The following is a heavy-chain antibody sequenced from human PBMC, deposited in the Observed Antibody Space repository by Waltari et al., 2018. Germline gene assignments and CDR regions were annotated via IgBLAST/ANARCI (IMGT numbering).Heavy chain of an antibody. D-gene: IGHD6-13*01. Sequence: QVQLVQSGAEVKKPGASVKVSCKVSGYTLPEFSLPWERQAPGKGLEWMGGFDPEDGETIYAQKFQGRVTMTEDTSTDTAYMELSSLRSEDTAVYYCATGVAAVAPPGYWGQGTLVTVSS. CDR2: FDPEDGET. CDR3: ATGVAAVAPPGY. V-gene: IGHV1-24*01. J-gene: IGHJ4*02. CDR1: GYTLPEFS.